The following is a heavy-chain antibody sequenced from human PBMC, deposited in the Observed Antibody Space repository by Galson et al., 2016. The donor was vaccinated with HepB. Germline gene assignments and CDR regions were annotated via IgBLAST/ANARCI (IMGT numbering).Heavy chain of an antibody. D-gene: IGHD3-10*01. V-gene: IGHV5-51*01. J-gene: IGHJ4*02. Sequence: QSGAEVKKPGESLKISCRGSGYRFTTYWIGWVRQMPGKGLEWMGIINPTDSDTRYSPSFQGQVTISADKFISTAYLQWSSLKASDTAMYYCARHWDSGSRDLDDWGQGTLVTVSS. CDR3: ARHWDSGSRDLDD. CDR2: INPTDSDT. CDR1: GYRFTTYW.